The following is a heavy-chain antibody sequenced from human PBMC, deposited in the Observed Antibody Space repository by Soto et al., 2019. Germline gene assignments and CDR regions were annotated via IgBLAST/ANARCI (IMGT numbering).Heavy chain of an antibody. CDR1: GYTFISYA. V-gene: IGHV1-18*01. J-gene: IGHJ6*02. CDR2: VSPYNGDT. CDR3: ARDFLTRISWGSTTAQYSQYGMEV. Sequence: ASVKVSCKASGYTFISYALSWVRQAPGQGPEWIGRVSPYNGDTKYAQKFQGRVIITADTSTNTAYMDLRSLKSDDTAVYFCARDFLTRISWGSTTAQYSQYGMEVWGQGTTVTVSS. D-gene: IGHD3-9*01.